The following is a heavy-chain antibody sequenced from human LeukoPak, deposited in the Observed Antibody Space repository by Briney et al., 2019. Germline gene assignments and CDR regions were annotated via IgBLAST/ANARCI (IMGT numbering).Heavy chain of an antibody. D-gene: IGHD3-22*01. J-gene: IGHJ4*02. V-gene: IGHV4-59*01. CDR1: GGSISSYY. CDR3: ARATPWLLPGY. CDR2: IYDTGNT. Sequence: SETLSLTCTVSGGSISSYYWSWVRQPPGKGLEWIGHIYDTGNTNYSPSLESRVTISVDTSKNQFSLRLTSVTAADTAVYFCARATPWLLPGYWGQGTLVSVSS.